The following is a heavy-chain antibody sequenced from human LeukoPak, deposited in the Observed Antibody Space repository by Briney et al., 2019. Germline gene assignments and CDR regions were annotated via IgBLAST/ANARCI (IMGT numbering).Heavy chain of an antibody. CDR3: AKGLRSDF. CDR1: GYTFNHYD. J-gene: IGHJ4*02. D-gene: IGHD3-16*02. Sequence: REASVKVSCKASGYTFNHYDVNWVRQAPGQGLEWMGWMNPKSGTRVYAQKFQGRVTMTSDSYINTAYMELTSLTSDDTAVHYCAKGLRSDFWGQGTLVIVSS. CDR2: MNPKSGTR. V-gene: IGHV1-8*01.